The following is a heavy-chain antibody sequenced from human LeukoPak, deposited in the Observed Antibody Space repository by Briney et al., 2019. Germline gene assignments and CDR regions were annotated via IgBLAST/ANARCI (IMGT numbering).Heavy chain of an antibody. J-gene: IGHJ4*02. V-gene: IGHV4-4*02. Sequence: PSGTLSLTCAVSGGSISSSNWWSWVRQPPGKGLEWIGEIYHSGSTNYNPSLKSRVTISVDTSKNQFSLKLSSVTAADTAVYYCARHPTYYYGSGSDIYYFDYWGQGTLVTVSS. CDR1: GGSISSSNW. CDR2: IYHSGST. CDR3: ARHPTYYYGSGSDIYYFDY. D-gene: IGHD3-10*01.